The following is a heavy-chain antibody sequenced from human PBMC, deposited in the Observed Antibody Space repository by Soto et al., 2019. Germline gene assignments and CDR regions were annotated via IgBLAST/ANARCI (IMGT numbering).Heavy chain of an antibody. CDR3: ASDFVRGALTAPDY. CDR1: GFTFSSYG. V-gene: IGHV3-30*03. J-gene: IGHJ4*02. D-gene: IGHD2-8*01. CDR2: ISYDGSNK. Sequence: GGSLRLSCAASGFTFSSYGMHWVRQAPGKGLEWVAVISYDGSNKYYADSVKGRFTISRDNSKNTLYLQMNSLRAEDTAVYYCASDFVRGALTAPDYWGQGTLVTVSS.